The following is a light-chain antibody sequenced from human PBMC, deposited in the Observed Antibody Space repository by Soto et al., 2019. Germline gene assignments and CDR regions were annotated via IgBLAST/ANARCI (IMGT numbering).Light chain of an antibody. CDR2: RNN. CDR3: SSYTDTISVV. J-gene: IGLJ2*01. V-gene: IGLV1-47*01. Sequence: QTVVTQPPSASGTPGQRVTISCSGSTSNIGNNYVYWYQQLPGTAPKLLIYRNNQRPSGVPDRFSGSKSGTSASLAISGLRSEDEADYYCSSYTDTISVVFGGGTKLTVL. CDR1: TSNIGNNY.